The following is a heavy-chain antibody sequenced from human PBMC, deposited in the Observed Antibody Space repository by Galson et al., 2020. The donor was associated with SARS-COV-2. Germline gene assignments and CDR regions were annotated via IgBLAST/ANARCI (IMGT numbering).Heavy chain of an antibody. V-gene: IGHV4-38-2*02. Sequence: SETLSLTCTVSGYSISSGYYWGWLRQPPGKGLEWIGSIYHSGSTYYNPSLKSRVTISVDTSKNQFSLKLSSVTAADTALYYCARDNSGYDFCWVGPWGQGTLVTVSS. D-gene: IGHD5-12*01. CDR3: ARDNSGYDFCWVGP. CDR1: GYSISSGYY. CDR2: IYHSGST. J-gene: IGHJ5*02.